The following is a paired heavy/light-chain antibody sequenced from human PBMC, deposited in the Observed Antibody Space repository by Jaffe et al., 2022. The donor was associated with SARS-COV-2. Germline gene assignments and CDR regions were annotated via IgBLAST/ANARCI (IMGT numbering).Heavy chain of an antibody. CDR2: ISSSGSTI. V-gene: IGHV3-11*01. D-gene: IGHD6-13*01. J-gene: IGHJ4*02. CDR1: GFTFSDYY. Sequence: QVQLVESGGGLVKPGGSLRLSCAASGFTFSDYYMSWIRQAPGKGLEWVSYISSSGSTIYYADSVKGRFTISRDNAKNSLYLQMNSLRAEDTAVYYCARRHPRNSRGYSSSWYRASPFDYWGQGTLVTVSS. CDR3: ARRHPRNSRGYSSSWYRASPFDY.
Light chain of an antibody. CDR1: QSVSSSY. V-gene: IGKV3-20*01. Sequence: EIVLTQSPGTLSLSPGERATLSCRASQSVSSSYLAWYQQKPGQAPRLLIYGASSRATGIPDRFSGSGSGTDFTLTISRLEPEDFAVYYCQQYGSSPETFGQGTKVEIK. J-gene: IGKJ1*01. CDR2: GAS. CDR3: QQYGSSPET.